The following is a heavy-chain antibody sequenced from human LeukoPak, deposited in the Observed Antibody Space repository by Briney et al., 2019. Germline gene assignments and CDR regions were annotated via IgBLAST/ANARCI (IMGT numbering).Heavy chain of an antibody. J-gene: IGHJ4*02. CDR1: GYIFTSYG. V-gene: IGHV3-33*01. CDR3: VRDGGSGLDY. Sequence: PGRSLRLSCAASGYIFTSYGLHWVRQTPGKGLEWVAVIWYDGSKEYYADSVKGRFTISKDNSKSTLYLQMNSLRVEDTAVYYCVRDGGSGLDYWGQGTLVIVSS. D-gene: IGHD6-19*01. CDR2: IWYDGSKE.